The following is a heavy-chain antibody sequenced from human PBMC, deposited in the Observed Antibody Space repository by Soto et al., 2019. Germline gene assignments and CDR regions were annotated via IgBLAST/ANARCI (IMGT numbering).Heavy chain of an antibody. V-gene: IGHV3-66*01. CDR3: AFDLGGWGYQLDYYMAV. D-gene: IGHD2-2*01. CDR2: IYSGGST. J-gene: IGHJ6*03. CDR1: GXTGSSNY. Sequence: WRSLRLSWGASGXTGSSNYVSWVRQTPRKGLEWVLVIYSGGSTYYADSVKGRFTISRDNSKNTLYLQMNSLRAEDTAVYYCAFDLGGWGYQLDYYMAVWGKGTTVTVS.